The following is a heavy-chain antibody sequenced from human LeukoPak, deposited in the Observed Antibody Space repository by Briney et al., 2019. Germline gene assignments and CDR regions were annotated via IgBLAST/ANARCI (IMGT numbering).Heavy chain of an antibody. CDR3: ARRWANGVVDYYYYGMDV. J-gene: IGHJ6*02. D-gene: IGHD2-8*01. CDR1: GGSISSSSYY. V-gene: IGHV4-39*01. CDR2: TYYSGST. Sequence: SETLSLTCTVSGGSISSSSYYWGWIRQPPGKGLEWIGSTYYSGSTYYNPSLKSRVTISVDTSKNQFSLRLSSVTAADTAVYYCARRWANGVVDYYYYGMDVWGQGTTVTVSS.